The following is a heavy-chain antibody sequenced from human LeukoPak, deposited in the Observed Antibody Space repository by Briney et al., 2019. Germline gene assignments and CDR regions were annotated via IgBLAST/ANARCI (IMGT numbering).Heavy chain of an antibody. CDR3: ARATYDFWSGYTAFDI. CDR2: INHSGST. CDR1: GGSFSGYY. V-gene: IGHV4-34*01. J-gene: IGHJ3*02. D-gene: IGHD3-3*01. Sequence: SETLSLTCAVYGGSFSGYYWSWIRQPPGKGLEWIGEINHSGSTNYNPSLKSRVTISVDTSKNQFSLKLSSVTAADTAVYYCARATYDFWSGYTAFDIWGQGTMVTVSS.